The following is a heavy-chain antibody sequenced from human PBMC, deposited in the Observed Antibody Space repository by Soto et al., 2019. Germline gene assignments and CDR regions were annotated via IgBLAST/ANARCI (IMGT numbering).Heavy chain of an antibody. V-gene: IGHV1-2*02. CDR2: INPKSGAT. CDR3: ATFHTRLH. D-gene: IGHD6-25*01. CDR1: GYTFTGYY. Sequence: QVQLVQSGAEVKKPGASVKVSCKASGYTFTGYYMHWVRQAPGQGLEWMGWINPKSGATNQAQKFQGRVTMTRDTSISTAHMELSRLRSDDTAVYSCATFHTRLHWGLGTLVTVSS. J-gene: IGHJ4*02.